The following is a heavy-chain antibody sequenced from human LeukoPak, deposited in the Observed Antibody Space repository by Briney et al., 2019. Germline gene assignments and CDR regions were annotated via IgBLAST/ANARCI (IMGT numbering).Heavy chain of an antibody. J-gene: IGHJ4*02. V-gene: IGHV4-34*01. Sequence: SETLSLTCAVYGGSFSGYYWSWIRQPPGKGLEWIGEINHSGSTNYSPPLRSRVTISVDKPKSQFSLELRSVTAADTAVYYCARRVGYCGGDNCYESDSWGQGTLVTVSS. CDR3: ARRVGYCGGDNCYESDS. CDR1: GGSFSGYY. CDR2: INHSGST. D-gene: IGHD2-15*01.